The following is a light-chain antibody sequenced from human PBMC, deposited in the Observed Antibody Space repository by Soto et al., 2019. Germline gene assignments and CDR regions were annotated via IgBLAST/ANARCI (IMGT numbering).Light chain of an antibody. CDR1: QDIGTW. CDR2: TVS. J-gene: IGKJ5*01. V-gene: IGKV1D-16*01. Sequence: TQMTQSPSSLSASVGDRVTITCRASQDIGTWLAWYQQKPEKAPKSLIYTVSTLQSGVPSRFSGSGSGTEFSLTISSLQPEDFATYYCQQYYTYPITFGQGTRLEIK. CDR3: QQYYTYPIT.